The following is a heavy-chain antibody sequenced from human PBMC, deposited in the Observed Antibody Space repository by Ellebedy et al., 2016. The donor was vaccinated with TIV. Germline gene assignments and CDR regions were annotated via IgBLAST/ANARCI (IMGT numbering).Heavy chain of an antibody. CDR1: GGSFSGYY. CDR3: AEGRSGWYYFDY. J-gene: IGHJ4*02. Sequence: SETLSLTCAVYGGSFSGYYWSWIRQPPGKGLEWIGEINHSGSTNYNPSLKSRITISIDTSKNQFSLRLSSVTAADAAVDYCAEGRSGWYYFDYWGQGTLVAVSS. D-gene: IGHD6-19*01. V-gene: IGHV4-34*01. CDR2: INHSGST.